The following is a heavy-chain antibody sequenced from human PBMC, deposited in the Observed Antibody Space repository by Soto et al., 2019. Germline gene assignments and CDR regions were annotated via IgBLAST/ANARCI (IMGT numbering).Heavy chain of an antibody. D-gene: IGHD3-16*02. CDR1: GFTFSSYG. CDR3: AKALGELSPESYDY. Sequence: QVQLVDSGGGVVQPGRSLRLSCAASGFTFSSYGMHWVRQAPGKGLEWVAIVSYDGSTKYYTDSVKGRFTISRDNSRNTLYLQMNSLRADDTAVYYCAKALGELSPESYDYWGQGTLVTVSS. CDR2: VSYDGSTK. J-gene: IGHJ4*02. V-gene: IGHV3-30*18.